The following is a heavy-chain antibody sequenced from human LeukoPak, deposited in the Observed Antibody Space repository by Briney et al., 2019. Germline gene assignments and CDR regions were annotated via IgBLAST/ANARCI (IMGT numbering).Heavy chain of an antibody. V-gene: IGHV3-73*01. CDR2: IRSKANNYAT. CDR1: GFTFSGSA. Sequence: PGGFLRLSCAASGFTFSGSAMHWVRQASGKGLEWVGRIRSKANNYATAYAASVKGRFSISRDDSKNTAYLQVNSLKTEDTAVYYCTRTRDGQNYEYNYYHGMDVWGQGTTVTVSS. CDR3: TRTRDGQNYEYNYYHGMDV. D-gene: IGHD5-24*01. J-gene: IGHJ6*02.